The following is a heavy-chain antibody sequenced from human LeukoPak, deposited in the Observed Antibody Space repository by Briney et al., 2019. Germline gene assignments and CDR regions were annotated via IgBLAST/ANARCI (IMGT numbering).Heavy chain of an antibody. Sequence: PGGSLRLSCAGTGFSFGDSWMSWVRQAPGKGLEWVSGISWNSGSIGYADSVKGRFTISRDNAKNSLYLQMNSLRAEDTALYYCARNYYDSSGYYYGDAFDIWGQGTMVTVSS. CDR2: ISWNSGSI. J-gene: IGHJ3*02. CDR3: ARNYYDSSGYYYGDAFDI. D-gene: IGHD3-22*01. V-gene: IGHV3-9*01. CDR1: GFSFGDSW.